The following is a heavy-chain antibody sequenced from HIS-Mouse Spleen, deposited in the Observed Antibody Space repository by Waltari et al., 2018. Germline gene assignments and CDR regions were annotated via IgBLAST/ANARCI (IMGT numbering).Heavy chain of an antibody. CDR3: AREIPYSSSWYDWYFDL. CDR2: IYYSGST. V-gene: IGHV4-39*07. J-gene: IGHJ2*01. CDR1: GGSISRSSDY. Sequence: QLQLQESGPGLVKPSETLSLTCTGSGGSISRSSDYRAWLRQPPGKGLEWIGSIYYSGSTYYNPSLKSRVTISVDTSKNQFSLKLSSVTAADTAVYYCAREIPYSSSWYDWYFDLWGRGTLVTVSS. D-gene: IGHD6-13*01.